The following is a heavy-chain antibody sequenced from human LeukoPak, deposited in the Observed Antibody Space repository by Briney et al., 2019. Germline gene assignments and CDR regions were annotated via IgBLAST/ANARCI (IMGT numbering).Heavy chain of an antibody. CDR2: FFHSGSP. V-gene: IGHV4-38-2*01. CDR1: GYSLSSGYY. CDR3: ASLTLEMATTERSWYWFDP. Sequence: SETLSLTRAVSGYSLSSGYYWGWIRQPPGKGLEWIGSFFHSGSPYYNPPLKSRVTISVDTSKNQFSLKLSSVTAADTAVYYRASLTLEMATTERSWYWFDPWGQGTLVTVSS. D-gene: IGHD5-24*01. J-gene: IGHJ5*02.